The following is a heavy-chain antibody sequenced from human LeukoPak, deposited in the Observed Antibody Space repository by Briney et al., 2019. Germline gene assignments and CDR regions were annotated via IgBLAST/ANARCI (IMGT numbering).Heavy chain of an antibody. J-gene: IGHJ5*02. CDR2: INHSGST. D-gene: IGHD2-21*02. CDR3: ARKTKTANRGFDP. CDR1: GGSFSGYY. V-gene: IGHV4-34*01. Sequence: SETLSLTCAVYGGSFSGYYWSWIRQPPGKGLEWIGEINHSGSTNYNPSLKSRVTISVDTSKNRFSLKLSSVTAADTAVYYCARKTKTANRGFDPWGQGTLVTVSS.